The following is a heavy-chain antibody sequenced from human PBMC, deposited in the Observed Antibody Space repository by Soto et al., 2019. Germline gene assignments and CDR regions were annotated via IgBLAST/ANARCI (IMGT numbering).Heavy chain of an antibody. V-gene: IGHV4-30-2*01. Sequence: KPSETLSLTCAVSGGSISSGGYSWSWIRQPPGKGLEWIGYIYHSGSTYYNPSLKSRVTISVDRSKNQSSLKLSSVTAADTAVYYCARVKGDYYDSSGYTANWFDPWGQGTLVTVSS. CDR1: GGSISSGGYS. CDR3: ARVKGDYYDSSGYTANWFDP. CDR2: IYHSGST. D-gene: IGHD3-22*01. J-gene: IGHJ5*02.